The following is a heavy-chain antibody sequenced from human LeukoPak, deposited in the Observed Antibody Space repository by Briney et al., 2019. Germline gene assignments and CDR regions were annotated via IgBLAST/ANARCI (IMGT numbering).Heavy chain of an antibody. V-gene: IGHV3-23*01. CDR2: ISGSGGST. Sequence: GGSLRLSCAASGFTFSSDAMSWVRQAPGKGLEWVLAISGSGGSTYYADSVKGRFTISRDNSKNTLYLQMNSLRAEDTAVYYCAKDRSGWYSGTSDYWGQGTLVTVSS. D-gene: IGHD6-19*01. J-gene: IGHJ4*02. CDR1: GFTFSSDA. CDR3: AKDRSGWYSGTSDY.